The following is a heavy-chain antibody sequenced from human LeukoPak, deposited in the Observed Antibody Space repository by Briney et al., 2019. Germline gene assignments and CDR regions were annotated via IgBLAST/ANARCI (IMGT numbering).Heavy chain of an antibody. CDR3: ARARDGYNSGAFDI. CDR2: ISSGSSI. J-gene: IGHJ3*02. CDR1: GFSFSDYY. D-gene: IGHD5-24*01. Sequence: GGSLRLSCAASGFSFSDYYMTWLRQAPGKGLEWISYISSGSSIYYADSVKGRFTISRDNAKNSLYLQMNSLRAEDTAVYDCARARDGYNSGAFDIWGQGTMVTVSS. V-gene: IGHV3-69-1*01.